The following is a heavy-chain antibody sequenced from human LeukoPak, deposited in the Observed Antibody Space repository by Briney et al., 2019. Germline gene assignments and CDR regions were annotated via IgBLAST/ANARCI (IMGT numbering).Heavy chain of an antibody. Sequence: GGSLRLSCAASGFTFSSYAMHWVRQAPGKGLEWVAVISYDGSNKYYADSVKGRFTISRDNSKNTLYLQMNSLRAEDTAVYYCARVPPGIAVAGTYYFDYWGQGTLVTVSS. J-gene: IGHJ4*02. D-gene: IGHD6-19*01. CDR2: ISYDGSNK. CDR3: ARVPPGIAVAGTYYFDY. CDR1: GFTFSSYA. V-gene: IGHV3-30*14.